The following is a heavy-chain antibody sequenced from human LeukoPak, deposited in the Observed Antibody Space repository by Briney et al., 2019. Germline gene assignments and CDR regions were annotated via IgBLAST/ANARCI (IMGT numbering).Heavy chain of an antibody. Sequence: SVKVSCKASGGTFSSYAISWVRQAPGQGLEWMGGIIPIFGTANYARKFQGRVTITADESTSTAYMELSSLRSEDTAVYYCARVGYSYGKYYYYGMDVWGQGTTVTVSS. J-gene: IGHJ6*02. CDR3: ARVGYSYGKYYYYGMDV. CDR1: GGTFSSYA. V-gene: IGHV1-69*13. D-gene: IGHD5-18*01. CDR2: IIPIFGTA.